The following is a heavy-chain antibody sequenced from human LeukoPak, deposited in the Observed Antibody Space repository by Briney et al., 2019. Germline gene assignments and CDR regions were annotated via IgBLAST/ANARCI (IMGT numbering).Heavy chain of an antibody. CDR1: GGTFSNHA. CDR3: ARHSGHSSWYYGLDV. J-gene: IGHJ6*02. V-gene: IGHV1-69*13. CDR2: IIPIDDST. Sequence: SVKVSCKASGGTFSNHAFSWVRQAHGEGLEWMGGIIPIDDSTNYVQKFQDRVMITADEATNIIYMELGSLKSEDTAEYYCARHSGHSSWYYGLDVWGQGTTVIVSS. D-gene: IGHD6-13*01.